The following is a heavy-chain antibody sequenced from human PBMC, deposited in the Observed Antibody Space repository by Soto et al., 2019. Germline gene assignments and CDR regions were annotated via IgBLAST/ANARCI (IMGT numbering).Heavy chain of an antibody. D-gene: IGHD3-10*01. CDR3: ARSVLFRGLNRAFDI. CDR1: GFTFSSFN. CDR2: ISGTTKYI. V-gene: IGHV3-21*01. Sequence: EVQLVESGGGLVKPGGSLRLSCSASGFTFSSFNMHWVRQAPGKGLEWVSSISGTTKYIYYGDSVKGRFTISRDNAENSMFLQMHSLRVEDTAVYYCARSVLFRGLNRAFDIWGQGTLVTVSS. J-gene: IGHJ3*02.